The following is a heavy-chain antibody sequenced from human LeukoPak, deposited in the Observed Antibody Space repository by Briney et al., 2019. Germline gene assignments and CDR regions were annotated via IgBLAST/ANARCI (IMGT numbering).Heavy chain of an antibody. Sequence: SETLSLTCAVYGGSFSGYYWSWIRQPPGKGLEWIGEINHSGSTNYNPSLKSRVTISVDTSKNQFSLKLSSVTAADTAVYYCARGRRDGYTLYYMDVWGKGTTVSISS. V-gene: IGHV4-34*01. CDR2: INHSGST. CDR1: GGSFSGYY. J-gene: IGHJ6*03. D-gene: IGHD5-24*01. CDR3: ARGRRDGYTLYYMDV.